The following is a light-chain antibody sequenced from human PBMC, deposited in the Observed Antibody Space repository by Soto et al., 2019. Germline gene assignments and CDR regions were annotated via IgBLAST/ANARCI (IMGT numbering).Light chain of an antibody. CDR3: QSYDSSRSGVV. V-gene: IGLV1-40*01. CDR2: GNS. Sequence: QSVLTQPPSVSGAPGQRVTISCTGSSSNIGAGYDVHWYQQLPGTAPKLLIYGNSNRPSGVPDRFSGSKSGTSASLAITGLQAEYEADYYCQSYDSSRSGVVFGGGTKVTAL. CDR1: SSNIGAGYD. J-gene: IGLJ2*01.